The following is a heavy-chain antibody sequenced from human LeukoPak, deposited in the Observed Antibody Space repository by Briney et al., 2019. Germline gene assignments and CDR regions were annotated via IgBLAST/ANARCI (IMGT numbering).Heavy chain of an antibody. V-gene: IGHV3-30*04. CDR2: ISYGGSSE. CDR1: GFTFSTYA. Sequence: GGSLRLSCADSGFTFSTYAMHCVRQAPGKGLEWVAVISYGGSSENYADSVKGRFTVSRDNPKTTLYLQMNSLTPDDTSVYYCSRSPGILGTNYFDYWGQGTLVTVSS. J-gene: IGHJ4*02. CDR3: SRSPGILGTNYFDY. D-gene: IGHD1-26*01.